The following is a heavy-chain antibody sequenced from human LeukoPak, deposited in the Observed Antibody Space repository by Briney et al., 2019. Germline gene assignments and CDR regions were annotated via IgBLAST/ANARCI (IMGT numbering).Heavy chain of an antibody. CDR3: ARLVLNYYDSSGYFYDAFDI. D-gene: IGHD3-22*01. CDR1: GFTFSSYG. V-gene: IGHV3-21*01. J-gene: IGHJ3*02. Sequence: PGGSLRLSCAASGFTFSSYGMNWVRQAPGKGLEWVSSISSSSSYIYYADSVKGRFTISRDNAKNSLYLQMNSLRAEDTAVFYCARLVLNYYDSSGYFYDAFDIWGQGTMVTVSS. CDR2: ISSSSSYI.